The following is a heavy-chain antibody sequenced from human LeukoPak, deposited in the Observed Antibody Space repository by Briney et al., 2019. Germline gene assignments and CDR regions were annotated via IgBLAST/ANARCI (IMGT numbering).Heavy chain of an antibody. CDR1: GITFRSYG. CDR3: ATDRATQYFDY. J-gene: IGHJ4*02. V-gene: IGHV3-30*02. Sequence: PGGSLRLSCAASGITFRSYGMRWVRQAPGKGLEWVAFIWYDGSNKYYADSVKGRFTISRDNSRNTLFLQMNSLRAEDTAVYYCATDRATQYFDYWGQGTLVSVSS. D-gene: IGHD2-15*01. CDR2: IWYDGSNK.